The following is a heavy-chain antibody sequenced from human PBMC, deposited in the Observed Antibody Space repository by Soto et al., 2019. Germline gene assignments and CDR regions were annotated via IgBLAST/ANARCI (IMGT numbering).Heavy chain of an antibody. Sequence: SETLSLTCSVSGGSISSNSYFWDWIRQSPGKGLEWIGSVHFRGSTYYNSSLKSRVTISVDTSKNQFSLKLTSVTAADRAVYYCARRGPNNSYGYDHRLDPWGQGTLVTVSS. V-gene: IGHV4-39*01. J-gene: IGHJ5*02. CDR3: ARRGPNNSYGYDHRLDP. CDR1: GGSISSNSYF. D-gene: IGHD5-18*01. CDR2: VHFRGST.